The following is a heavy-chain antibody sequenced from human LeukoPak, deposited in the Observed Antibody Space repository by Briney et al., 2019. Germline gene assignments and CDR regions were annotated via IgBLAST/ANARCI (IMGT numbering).Heavy chain of an antibody. V-gene: IGHV1-46*01. CDR3: AGARVRFLGWLFITRNWFDP. Sequence: ASVKVSCTASGYTFTSYYMHWVRQAPGQGLEWMGIINPSGGSTSYAQKFQGRVTMTRDTSTSTVYMELSSLRSEDTAVLYSAGARVRFLGWLFITRNWFDPWGQGTLVTVSA. CDR1: GYTFTSYY. J-gene: IGHJ5*02. D-gene: IGHD3-3*01. CDR2: INPSGGST.